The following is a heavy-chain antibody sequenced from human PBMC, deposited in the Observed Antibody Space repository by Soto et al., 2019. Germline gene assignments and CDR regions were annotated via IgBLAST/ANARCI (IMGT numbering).Heavy chain of an antibody. J-gene: IGHJ5*02. D-gene: IGHD6-19*01. Sequence: GASVKVSCKASGYTFDSHASQWMRQAPGQRLEWMGWINAGNGNTYYSEKFKGRVSLTRDTVATTVYMELTSLTSEDTGVYYCARDQSGIGWYVDWFDPWGQGTLLTVSS. CDR3: ARDQSGIGWYVDWFDP. CDR1: GYTFDSHA. CDR2: INAGNGNT. V-gene: IGHV1-3*01.